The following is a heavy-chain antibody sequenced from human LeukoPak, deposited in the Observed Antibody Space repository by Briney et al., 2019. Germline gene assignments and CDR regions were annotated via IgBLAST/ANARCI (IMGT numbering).Heavy chain of an antibody. CDR1: GYTFTSYV. V-gene: IGHV1-18*01. Sequence: ASVKVSCKASGYTFTSYVITWVRQAPGQGLEWMGWINAYNGNTNYAQKLQGRVTMTTDTSTSTAYMELRSLGSDDTAVYYCARGSGYWYFDLWGRGTLVTVSS. J-gene: IGHJ2*01. D-gene: IGHD3-10*01. CDR2: INAYNGNT. CDR3: ARGSGYWYFDL.